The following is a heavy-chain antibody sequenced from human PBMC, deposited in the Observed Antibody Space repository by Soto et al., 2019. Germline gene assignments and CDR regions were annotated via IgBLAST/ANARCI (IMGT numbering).Heavy chain of an antibody. D-gene: IGHD3-10*01. CDR2: IKQDGSEK. CDR1: GFTFSSYW. J-gene: IGHJ4*02. CDR3: ASRGWAFDY. V-gene: IGHV3-7*03. Sequence: EVQLVESGGGWVQPGVSLRLSCAASGFTFSSYWISWVRQAPGKGLEWVANIKQDGSEKYYVDSVKGRFTISRDKAKNSLYLQMNSLRAEDTAVYYCASRGWAFDYWGQGTLVTVSS.